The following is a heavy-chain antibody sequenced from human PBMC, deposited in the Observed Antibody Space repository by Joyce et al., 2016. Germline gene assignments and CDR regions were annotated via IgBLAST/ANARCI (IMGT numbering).Heavy chain of an antibody. V-gene: IGHV2-5*02. J-gene: IGHJ4*03. CDR2: IYWADDK. Sequence: QITLKESGPTLVKPTQTLTLTCTFSGFSISTRGEGVGWIRQPPGKALEWLALIYWADDKRYSPSLETRLSISQDTTKNLVVLTLTNMYPADTATYFCAHTRSHDCLKGYFDFWGQGTRVTVSS. CDR1: GFSISTRGEG. D-gene: IGHD3-9*01. CDR3: AHTRSHDCLKGYFDF.